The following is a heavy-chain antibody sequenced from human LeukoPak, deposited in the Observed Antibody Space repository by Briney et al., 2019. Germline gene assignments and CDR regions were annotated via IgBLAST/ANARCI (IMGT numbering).Heavy chain of an antibody. J-gene: IGHJ6*03. D-gene: IGHD3-3*01. CDR1: GYTFTSYD. CDR3: ARGAPLYDFWSGYYPDYMDV. Sequence: ASVKVSCKASGYTFTSYDINWVRQATGQGLEWMGWMNPNSGNTGYAQKFQGRVTMTRHTSISTAYMELSSLRSEDTAVYYCARGAPLYDFWSGYYPDYMDVWGKGTTVTVSS. CDR2: MNPNSGNT. V-gene: IGHV1-8*01.